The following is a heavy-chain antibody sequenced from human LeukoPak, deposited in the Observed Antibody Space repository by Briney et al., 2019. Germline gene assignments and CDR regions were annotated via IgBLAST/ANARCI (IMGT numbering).Heavy chain of an antibody. D-gene: IGHD3-16*01. CDR3: TTALWATSFDY. V-gene: IGHV3-15*01. CDR1: GFTFSNAW. Sequence: PGGSLRLSCAASGFTFSNAWMSWVRQAPGKGLEWVGRIKSKTDGGTTDYAASVKGRFTISRDDSKNTLYLQMNSLETEDTAVYYCTTALWATSFDYWGQGTLVTVSS. CDR2: IKSKTDGGTT. J-gene: IGHJ4*02.